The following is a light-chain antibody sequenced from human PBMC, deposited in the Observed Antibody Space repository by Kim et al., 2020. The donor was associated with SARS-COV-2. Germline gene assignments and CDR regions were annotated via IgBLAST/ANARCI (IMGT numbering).Light chain of an antibody. J-gene: IGLJ2*01. CDR1: NIGIKS. CDR2: YSF. V-gene: IGLV3-21*04. Sequence: APGTPAVISCAENNIGIKSVHWYQQKPGQAPVLVIYYSFDRPSGIPERFSGSNSGNTATLTISRVEAGDEADYYCQVWDDTSNHVVFGGGTQLTVL. CDR3: QVWDDTSNHVV.